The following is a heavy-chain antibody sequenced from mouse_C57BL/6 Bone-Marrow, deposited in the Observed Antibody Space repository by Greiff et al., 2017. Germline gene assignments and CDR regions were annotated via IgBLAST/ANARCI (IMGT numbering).Heavy chain of an antibody. CDR1: GYTFTSYW. Sequence: QVQLQQSGAELVKPGASVKMSCKASGYTFTSYWITWVKQRPGQGLEWIGDIYPGSGSTNYNEKFKSKATLTVDTSSSTAYMQLSSLTSEDSAVYYCAREDEDYDVSWFAYWGQGTLVTVSA. CDR2: IYPGSGST. D-gene: IGHD2-4*01. V-gene: IGHV1-55*01. CDR3: AREDEDYDVSWFAY. J-gene: IGHJ3*01.